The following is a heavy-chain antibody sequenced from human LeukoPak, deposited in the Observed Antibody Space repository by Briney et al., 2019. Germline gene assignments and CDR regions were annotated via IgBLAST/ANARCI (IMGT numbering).Heavy chain of an antibody. Sequence: ASVTVSCKATGYTFTGYYMHWVRQAPGQGLEWMGRINPNSGGTNYAQKFQGRVTMTRDTSISTAYMELSRLRSDDTAVYYCTRDGSSWHNLFDYWGQGTLVTVSS. V-gene: IGHV1-2*06. J-gene: IGHJ4*02. D-gene: IGHD6-13*01. CDR2: INPNSGGT. CDR3: TRDGSSWHNLFDY. CDR1: GYTFTGYY.